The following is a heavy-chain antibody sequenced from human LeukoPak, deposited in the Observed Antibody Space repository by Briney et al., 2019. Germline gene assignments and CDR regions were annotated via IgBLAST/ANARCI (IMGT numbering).Heavy chain of an antibody. CDR1: GYTFTGYY. V-gene: IGHV1-2*06. CDR3: ARDLQPRGYSYGLSGY. J-gene: IGHJ4*02. D-gene: IGHD5-18*01. CDR2: INPNSGGT. Sequence: ASVKVSCKASGYTFTGYYMHWVRQAPGQGLEWMGRINPNSGGTNYAQKFQGGVTMTRDTSISTAYMELSRLRSDDTAVYYCARDLQPRGYSYGLSGYWGQGTLVTVSS.